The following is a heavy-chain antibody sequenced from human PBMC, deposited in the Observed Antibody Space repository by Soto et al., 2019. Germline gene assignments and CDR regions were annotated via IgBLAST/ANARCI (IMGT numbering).Heavy chain of an antibody. CDR2: ISLSSSTI. CDR3: ARDSRNYYYYMDV. V-gene: IGHV3-48*01. CDR1: GFTFISYN. J-gene: IGHJ6*03. Sequence: EVQLVESGGGLVQPGGSLRLSGAASGFTFISYNMNWARQAPGKGLEWISDISLSSSTIFYADSVKGRFTISRDNAKNSLYLQMNSLRAEDTAVYYCARDSRNYYYYMDVWGKGTTVTVSS.